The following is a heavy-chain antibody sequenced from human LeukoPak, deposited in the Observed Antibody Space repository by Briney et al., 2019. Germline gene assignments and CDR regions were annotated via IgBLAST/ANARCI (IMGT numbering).Heavy chain of an antibody. D-gene: IGHD6-6*01. CDR1: GGSFSDYF. CDR2: INHSGRT. CDR3: AIFPAPSIAARQFYYYMDV. Sequence: PSETLSLTCAVYGGSFSDYFWGWIRQPPGKGLEWIGEINHSGRTYYNPSLKSRVTISVDTSKNQFSLNLSSVTAADTAVYYCAIFPAPSIAARQFYYYMDVWGKGTTVTVSS. J-gene: IGHJ6*03. V-gene: IGHV4-34*01.